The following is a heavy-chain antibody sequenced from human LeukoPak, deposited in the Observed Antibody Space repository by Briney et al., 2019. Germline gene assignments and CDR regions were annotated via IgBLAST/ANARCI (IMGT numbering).Heavy chain of an antibody. Sequence: GGSLRLSCAASGFTLSSYAMSWVRQAPGKGLEWVSAISGSGGSTYYADSVKGRFTISRDNSKNTLYLQMNSLRAEDTAVYYCAKQAKYCSGGSCQNPDYYYYGMDVWGQGTTVTVSS. CDR3: AKQAKYCSGGSCQNPDYYYYGMDV. CDR2: ISGSGGST. CDR1: GFTLSSYA. V-gene: IGHV3-23*01. D-gene: IGHD2-15*01. J-gene: IGHJ6*02.